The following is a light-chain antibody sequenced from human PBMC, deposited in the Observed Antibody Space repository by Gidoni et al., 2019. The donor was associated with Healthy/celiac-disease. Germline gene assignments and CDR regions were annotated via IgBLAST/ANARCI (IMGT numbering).Light chain of an antibody. Sequence: DVQMTQSPSSLSATVGDRVTITGRASQSLDRFLNWYQQIPGKAPKLLIYAASTLQSGVPSRCSGSGSGTQFTLTSTSLHPEDSATYCCQQSQGTPWTFGQGTKVEIK. V-gene: IGKV1-39*01. CDR3: QQSQGTPWT. CDR2: AAS. J-gene: IGKJ1*01. CDR1: QSLDRF.